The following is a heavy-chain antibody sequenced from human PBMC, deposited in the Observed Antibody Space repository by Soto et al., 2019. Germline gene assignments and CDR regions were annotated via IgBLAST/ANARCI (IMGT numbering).Heavy chain of an antibody. CDR3: AGGATGRAPFQH. V-gene: IGHV3-72*01. CDR2: SRNKVASYTT. CDR1: GLSLSDQF. Sequence: GGSLRLSCAASGLSLSDQFMDRVRQVPGKGLEWVGRSRNKVASYTTEYAAPVKGRFTISRDESKNSLYLQMNSLRTEDTAVYFCAGGATGRAPFQHWGQGTLVTVSS. D-gene: IGHD6-13*01. J-gene: IGHJ1*01.